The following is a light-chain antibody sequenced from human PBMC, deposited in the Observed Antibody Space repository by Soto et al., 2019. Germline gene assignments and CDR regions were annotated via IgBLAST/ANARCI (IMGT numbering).Light chain of an antibody. V-gene: IGLV2-8*01. CDR1: SSDVGAYDY. CDR3: RSFAASNNFPYV. CDR2: EIN. J-gene: IGLJ1*01. Sequence: QSVLTQPPSASGSPGESVTISCTGTSSDVGAYDYVSWYKQHPGKAPKLMIYEINKRPSGVTDRFYGSKSGNTASLTVSGLQAEDEADYYCRSFAASNNFPYVFGTGTKLTVL.